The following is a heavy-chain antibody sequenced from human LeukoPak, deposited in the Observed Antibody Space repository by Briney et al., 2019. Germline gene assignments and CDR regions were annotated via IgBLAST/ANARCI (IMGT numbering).Heavy chain of an antibody. Sequence: GGSLRLSCAASGFTFSSFGMHSVRQAPGKGLEWVALTWSDGSDYFYPDSVKGRFTISRDNSKNTVYLQMNSLRDEDTAVYFCARDRGYCRGGRCYSNYFDLWGQGTLVTVSS. CDR1: GFTFSSFG. D-gene: IGHD2-15*01. CDR3: ARDRGYCRGGRCYSNYFDL. V-gene: IGHV3-33*01. J-gene: IGHJ4*02. CDR2: TWSDGSDY.